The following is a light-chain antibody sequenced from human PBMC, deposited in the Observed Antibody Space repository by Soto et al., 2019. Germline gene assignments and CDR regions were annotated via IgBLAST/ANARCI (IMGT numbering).Light chain of an antibody. Sequence: QSVLTQPASVSGSPGLSITISCTETSSDVGGYNYVSWYQQHPGKAPKLMIYDVSNRPSGVSNRFSGSKSGNTASLTISGLQAEDEADYYCSSYTSSSTPFVFGTGNKVTVL. CDR1: SSDVGGYNY. V-gene: IGLV2-14*01. CDR3: SSYTSSSTPFV. J-gene: IGLJ1*01. CDR2: DVS.